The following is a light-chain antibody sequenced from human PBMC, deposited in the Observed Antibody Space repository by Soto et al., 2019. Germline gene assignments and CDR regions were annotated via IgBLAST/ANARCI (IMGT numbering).Light chain of an antibody. CDR2: GVS. CDR1: QTINTR. CDR3: QQYGSSWTM. Sequence: IQVTQSPSTLSAYVGDRVTLQCLASQTINTRLAWYQQKPGKAPRLLIYGVSNSESGVPSRFSGSGSGTEFTLTISSLQPDDFARYYCQQYGSSWTMFAQGSKVDIK. V-gene: IGKV1-5*01. J-gene: IGKJ1*01.